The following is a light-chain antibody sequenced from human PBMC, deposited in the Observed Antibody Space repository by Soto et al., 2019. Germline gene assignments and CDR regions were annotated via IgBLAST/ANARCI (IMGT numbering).Light chain of an antibody. CDR3: QQYGGSPFT. CDR2: GAF. Sequence: EIVLTQSPGTLSLSPGERATFSCRASQSVSSNYLAWYQQKPGQAPRLLIYGAFKRATGIPDRFSGTGSGTDFALTISRLETDDSAVYYCQQYGGSPFTFGPGTKVDIK. CDR1: QSVSSNY. V-gene: IGKV3-20*01. J-gene: IGKJ3*01.